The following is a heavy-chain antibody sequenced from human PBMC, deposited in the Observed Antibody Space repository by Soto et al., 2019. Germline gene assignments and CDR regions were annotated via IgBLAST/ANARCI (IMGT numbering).Heavy chain of an antibody. CDR2: ISASGST. D-gene: IGHD6-13*01. V-gene: IGHV3-23*01. Sequence: EVQLLESGGGLVQPGGSLRLSCTASGFTFSSYAMSWVRQAPGKGLEWVSAISASGSTYYADSVKGRFTISRDNSKNTRYLQMNSLRAEDTAVYYCAKRVMYSSSWFYFEYWGQGTLVTVSS. J-gene: IGHJ4*02. CDR1: GFTFSSYA. CDR3: AKRVMYSSSWFYFEY.